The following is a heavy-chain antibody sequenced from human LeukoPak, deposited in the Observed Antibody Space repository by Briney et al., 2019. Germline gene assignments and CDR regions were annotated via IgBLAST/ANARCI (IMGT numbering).Heavy chain of an antibody. J-gene: IGHJ4*02. D-gene: IGHD6-13*01. Sequence: ASVKVSCKASGYIFTDYYMHWVRQAPGQELGWMGRINPNSGGTNYAQKFQGRVTMTRNTSISTAYMELSSLRSEDTAVYYCARLIADFDYWGQGTLGTVSS. CDR3: ARLIADFDY. V-gene: IGHV1/OR15-1*04. CDR2: INPNSGGT. CDR1: GYIFTDYY.